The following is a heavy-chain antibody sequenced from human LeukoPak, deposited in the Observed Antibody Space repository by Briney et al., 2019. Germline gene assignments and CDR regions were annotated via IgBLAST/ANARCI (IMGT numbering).Heavy chain of an antibody. Sequence: GGSLRLSCAGSGFTFGGYGMHWFRQTPGKGLEWVAVIAYDGSRAFYADSVKGRFTISRDDAKTLLYLQMDNLRVEDTAVYSCARWGLAYTIDFWGQGTLVTVSS. CDR1: GFTFGGYG. D-gene: IGHD2-21*01. J-gene: IGHJ4*02. V-gene: IGHV3-33*01. CDR3: ARWGLAYTIDF. CDR2: IAYDGSRA.